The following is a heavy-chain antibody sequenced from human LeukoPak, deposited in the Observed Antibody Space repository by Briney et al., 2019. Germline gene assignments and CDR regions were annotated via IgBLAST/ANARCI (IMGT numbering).Heavy chain of an antibody. CDR2: IIPILGIA. CDR3: ARDGDGIVVVVAATPPDH. CDR1: GGTFSSYA. V-gene: IGHV1-69*04. D-gene: IGHD2-15*01. Sequence: ASVKVSCKASGGTFSSYAISWVRQAPGQGLEWMGRIIPILGIANYAQKFQGRVTITADNSTSTAYMELSSLRSEDTAVYYCARDGDGIVVVVAATPPDHWGQGTLVTVSS. J-gene: IGHJ4*02.